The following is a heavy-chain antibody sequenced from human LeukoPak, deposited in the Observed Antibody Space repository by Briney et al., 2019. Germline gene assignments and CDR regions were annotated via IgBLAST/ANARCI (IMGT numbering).Heavy chain of an antibody. CDR3: ARGQTQSNVVAFDP. D-gene: IGHD2-21*01. V-gene: IGHV4-61*02. CDR1: GGSISSDSYY. Sequence: SQTLSLTCTVSGGSISSDSYYWSWIRQPAGKGLEWIGRISTSGSTNYNPSLKSRVTISVDTSKNQFSLKLSSVTAADTAVYYCARGQTQSNVVAFDPWGQGTLVTVSS. J-gene: IGHJ5*02. CDR2: ISTSGST.